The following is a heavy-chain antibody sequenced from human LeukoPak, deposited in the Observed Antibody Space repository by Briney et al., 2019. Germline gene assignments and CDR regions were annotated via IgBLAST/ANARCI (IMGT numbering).Heavy chain of an antibody. Sequence: ASVKVSCKASGYTFTSYGISWVRQAPGQGLEWMGWISAYNGNTNYAQKLQGRVTMTTDTSTSTAYMELRSLGSDDTAVYYCARVEYYYDSSGYFPPDYWDQGTLVTVSS. CDR2: ISAYNGNT. CDR1: GYTFTSYG. CDR3: ARVEYYYDSSGYFPPDY. V-gene: IGHV1-18*01. D-gene: IGHD3-22*01. J-gene: IGHJ4*02.